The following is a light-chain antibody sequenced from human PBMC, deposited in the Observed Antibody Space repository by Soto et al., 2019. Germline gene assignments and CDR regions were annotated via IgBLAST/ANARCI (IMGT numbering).Light chain of an antibody. V-gene: IGLV2-14*01. CDR2: AVT. CDR3: ISYTVSRSYV. J-gene: IGLJ1*01. Sequence: QSVLTQPASVSGSPGQSVTISCAGTSGDVGGYNYVSWYQQHPGKAPKLMIHAVTNRPSGVSNRFSGSKSGNTASLTISGLQADDEADYYCISYTVSRSYVFGTGTKVTVL. CDR1: SGDVGGYNY.